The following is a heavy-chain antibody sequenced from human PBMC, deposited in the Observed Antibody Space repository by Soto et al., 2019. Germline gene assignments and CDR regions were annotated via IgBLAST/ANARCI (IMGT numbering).Heavy chain of an antibody. D-gene: IGHD2-8*01. V-gene: IGHV3-74*01. J-gene: IGHJ4*02. CDR2: VNGDGSST. CDR3: ARVMANLPWYFDY. Sequence: GGSLRLSCAASGYTFSSYWMHWVRQAPGKGLVWVSRVNGDGSSTSYADPVKGRFTISRDNAKNTVHLQMDSLRAEDTAVYYCARVMANLPWYFDYWGQGTLVTVSS. CDR1: GYTFSSYW.